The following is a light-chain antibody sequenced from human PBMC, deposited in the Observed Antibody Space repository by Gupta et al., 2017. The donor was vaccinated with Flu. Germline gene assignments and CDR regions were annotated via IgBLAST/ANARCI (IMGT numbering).Light chain of an antibody. CDR2: KNN. J-gene: IGLJ3*02. CDR1: NLGDKY. CDR3: QAWDRSAEL. Sequence: SSALPQSPSVSVSPGQTASITCSGDNLGDKYAYWYQQKPGQSPVLVIYKNNKRPSGIPERFSGSNSGNTATLTISGTQAVDEDDYYCQAWDRSAELFGGGTRLTVL. V-gene: IGLV3-1*01.